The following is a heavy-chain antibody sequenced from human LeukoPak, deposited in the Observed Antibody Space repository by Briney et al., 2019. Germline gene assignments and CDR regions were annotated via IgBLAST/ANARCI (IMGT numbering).Heavy chain of an antibody. D-gene: IGHD3-10*01. CDR3: AKVPYSDYGSGRPPFMDV. Sequence: GGSLRLSCAASGFTFSNYAMSWGRQAPGKGLEWVSTISDSGDSTYYADSVKGRFTISRDNYKNTLYLQMDSLGAEDAAIYYCAKVPYSDYGSGRPPFMDVWGQGTTVAVSS. V-gene: IGHV3-23*01. J-gene: IGHJ6*02. CDR2: ISDSGDST. CDR1: GFTFSNYA.